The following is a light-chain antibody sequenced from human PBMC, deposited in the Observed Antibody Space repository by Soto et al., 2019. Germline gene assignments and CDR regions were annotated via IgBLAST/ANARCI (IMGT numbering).Light chain of an antibody. V-gene: IGKV3-15*01. CDR2: GAS. Sequence: EIVLTQSPGTLSLSPGERATLSCRASQNVASSFLAWYQHKPGQSPRLLIYGASNRATGFPARFSGSGSGTEFTLTIDGLQSDDFAAYYCQQYNDNWPTFGQGTKVDIK. CDR1: QNVASSF. CDR3: QQYNDNWPT. J-gene: IGKJ1*01.